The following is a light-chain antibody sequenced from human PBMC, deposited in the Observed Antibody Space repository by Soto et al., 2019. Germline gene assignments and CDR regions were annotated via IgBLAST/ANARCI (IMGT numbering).Light chain of an antibody. CDR3: QQNNNWRNT. J-gene: IGKJ2*01. CDR2: GAS. Sequence: EIVMTQSPATLSVSPGERATLSCRASQSVSSNLAWYQQKPGQAPRLLIYGASTRATGIPARFSGSGSGTEFTLSISSLQSEDFAVSYCQQNNNWRNTCGDGTKLEI. V-gene: IGKV3-15*01. CDR1: QSVSSN.